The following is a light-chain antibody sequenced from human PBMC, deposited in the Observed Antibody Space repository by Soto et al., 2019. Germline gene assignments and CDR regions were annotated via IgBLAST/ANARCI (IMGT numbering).Light chain of an antibody. V-gene: IGKV3-15*01. Sequence: IVLTQSPCTLSLSPGERATLSCRASQSVSSNLAWYQQKPGQAPRLLIYGASTRATGIPARFSGSGSGTEFTLTISSLQSEDFAVYYCQQYNNWPPGLTFGGGTKVDIK. J-gene: IGKJ4*01. CDR3: QQYNNWPPGLT. CDR2: GAS. CDR1: QSVSSN.